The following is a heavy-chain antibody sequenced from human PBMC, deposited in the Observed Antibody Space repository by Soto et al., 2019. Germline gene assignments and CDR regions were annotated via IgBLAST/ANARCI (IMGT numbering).Heavy chain of an antibody. D-gene: IGHD2-15*01. CDR2: IYTSGST. CDR3: ARGFSGGSCYSCYYYGMDV. CDR1: GGSIGSYY. V-gene: IGHV4-4*07. Sequence: PSETLSLTCTVSGGSIGSYYWIWIRQPAGKGLEWIGRIYTSGSTNYNPSLKSRVTMSVDTSKNQFSLKLSSVTAADTAVYYCARGFSGGSCYSCYYYGMDVWGQGTTVTVSS. J-gene: IGHJ6*02.